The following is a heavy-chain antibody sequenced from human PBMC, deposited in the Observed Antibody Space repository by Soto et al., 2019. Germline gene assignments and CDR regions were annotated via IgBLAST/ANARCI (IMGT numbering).Heavy chain of an antibody. D-gene: IGHD4-17*01. J-gene: IGHJ6*03. Sequence: QVQLVQSGAEVKKHGASVKVSYKASGYTFTSYDINWVRQATGQGLEWMGWMNPNRGNTGYAQKFQGRVTMTRNTSISTAYMELSSLRSEDTAVYYCARVTTSTATYYYYYMDVWGKGTTVTVSS. CDR3: ARVTTSTATYYYYYMDV. CDR1: GYTFTSYD. CDR2: MNPNRGNT. V-gene: IGHV1-8*01.